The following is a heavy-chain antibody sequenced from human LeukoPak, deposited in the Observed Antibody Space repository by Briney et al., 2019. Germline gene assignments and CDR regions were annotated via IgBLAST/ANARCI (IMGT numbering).Heavy chain of an antibody. CDR1: GYTFTGYY. V-gene: IGHV1-2*02. J-gene: IGHJ1*01. CDR2: INPNSGGT. D-gene: IGHD3-10*01. CDR3: APTGMVRGEYRFQH. Sequence: GASVKVSCKASGYTFTGYYMHWVRQAPGQGLEWMGWINPNSGGTNYAQKFQGRVTMTRDTSISTAYMELSSLRSEDTAVYYCAPTGMVRGEYRFQHWGQGTLVTVSS.